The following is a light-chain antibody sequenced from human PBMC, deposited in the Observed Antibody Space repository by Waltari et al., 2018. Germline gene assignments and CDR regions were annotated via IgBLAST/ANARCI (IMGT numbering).Light chain of an antibody. V-gene: IGLV3-10*01. CDR1: ALPGKY. J-gene: IGLJ3*02. CDR3: YSTDSSGNHRGV. CDR2: EDS. Sequence: SYELPQPPSVSVSPGQTARIICSGAALPGKYASRYQQKPGQAPVPVIYEDSKRPSGIPERFSGSSSGTVATLTISGAQVEDEGVYYCYSTDSSGNHRGVFGGGTTLTVL.